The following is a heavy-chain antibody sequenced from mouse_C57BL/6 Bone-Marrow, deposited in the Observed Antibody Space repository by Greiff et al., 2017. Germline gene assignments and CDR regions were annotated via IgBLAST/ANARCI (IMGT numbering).Heavy chain of an antibody. CDR2: IDPETGGT. D-gene: IGHD4-1*01. V-gene: IGHV1-15*01. CDR3: TRHWWFGY. J-gene: IGHJ3*01. CDR1: GYSFTDYE. Sequence: QVQLQQSGAELVRPGASVTLSCKASGYSFTDYEMHWVKQTPVHGLEWIGAIDPETGGTAYTQKFKGKAILTADKSSSTAYMELRSLTSEDSAVYYCTRHWWFGYWGQGTLVTVSA.